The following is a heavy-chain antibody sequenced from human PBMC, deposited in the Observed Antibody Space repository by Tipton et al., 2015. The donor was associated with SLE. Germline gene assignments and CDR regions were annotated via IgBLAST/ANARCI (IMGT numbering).Heavy chain of an antibody. V-gene: IGHV3-23*01. CDR3: AKMRIQLWLLDY. Sequence: SLRLSCAASGFTFSGYGMSWVRQAPGKGLEWVSAISGSGGSTYYADSVKGRFTISRDNSKNTLYLQMNSLRAEDTAVYYCAKMRIQLWLLDYWGQGTLVTVSS. CDR2: ISGSGGST. CDR1: GFTFSGYG. D-gene: IGHD5-18*01. J-gene: IGHJ4*02.